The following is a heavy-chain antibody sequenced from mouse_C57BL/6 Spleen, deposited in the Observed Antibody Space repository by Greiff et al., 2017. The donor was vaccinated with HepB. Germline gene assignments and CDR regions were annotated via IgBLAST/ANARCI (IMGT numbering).Heavy chain of an antibody. Sequence: VQLQESGAELVRPGASVKLSCKASGYTFTDYYINWVKQRPGQGLEWIARIYPGSGNTYYNEKFKGKATLTAEKSSSTAYMQLSSLTSEDSAVYFCARWGDYDGYYAMDYWGQGTSVTVSS. CDR1: GYTFTDYY. CDR2: IYPGSGNT. V-gene: IGHV1-76*01. D-gene: IGHD2-4*01. J-gene: IGHJ4*01. CDR3: ARWGDYDGYYAMDY.